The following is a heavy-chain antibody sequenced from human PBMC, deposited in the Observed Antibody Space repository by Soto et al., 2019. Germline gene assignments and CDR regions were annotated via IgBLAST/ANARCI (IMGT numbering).Heavy chain of an antibody. D-gene: IGHD1-26*01. Sequence: GGSLRLSCSDSGFTFGNFWIHWVRQAPGKGLEWVSHIGPDGTDIVSAASVKGRVIISRDNARNTVYLQMKSLEAEDTAVYYCAKLPWEVAPSWGQGTLVTVSS. V-gene: IGHV3-74*03. J-gene: IGHJ5*02. CDR2: IGPDGTDI. CDR1: GFTFGNFW. CDR3: AKLPWEVAPS.